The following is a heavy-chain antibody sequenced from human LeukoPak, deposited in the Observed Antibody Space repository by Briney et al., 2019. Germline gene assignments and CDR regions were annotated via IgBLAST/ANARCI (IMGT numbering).Heavy chain of an antibody. V-gene: IGHV3-23*01. D-gene: IGHD2-15*01. CDR3: AKGCLCYSGLSSWFDP. CDR1: GHRFSDYA. Sequence: SGGSLRLSCAASGHRFSDYAWGWLRQAPGKGLEWVSGMSGSGGTYYADSVRGRFTISRVISKDTLHLQMDSLRADDTAVYYCAKGCLCYSGLSSWFDPWGQGTLVIVSS. CDR2: MSGSGGT. J-gene: IGHJ5*02.